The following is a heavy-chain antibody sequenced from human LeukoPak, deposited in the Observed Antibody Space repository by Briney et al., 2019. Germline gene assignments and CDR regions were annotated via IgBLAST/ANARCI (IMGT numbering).Heavy chain of an antibody. D-gene: IGHD2-21*02. J-gene: IGHJ4*02. Sequence: GGSLRLSCAASGFTFDDYGLSWVRQVSGKGLEWVSGTNWNGGSTGYADSVKGRFTISRDNAKKSLYLQMNSLRAEDTAVYYCAGSLAYCGGDCHAAFDYWGQGTLVTVSS. CDR1: GFTFDDYG. CDR3: AGSLAYCGGDCHAAFDY. CDR2: TNWNGGST. V-gene: IGHV3-20*04.